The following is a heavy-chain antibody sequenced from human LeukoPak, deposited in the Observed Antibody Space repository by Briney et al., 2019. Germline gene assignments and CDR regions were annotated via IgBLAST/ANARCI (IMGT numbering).Heavy chain of an antibody. Sequence: ASVKVSCKASGYTFTGYYMHWVRQAPGQGLEWMGWINPNSGGTNYAQKFQGRVTMTRDTSISTAYMELSRLRSDNTAVYYCARDGPPWDYYDSSGYYFDYWGQGTLVTVSS. D-gene: IGHD3-22*01. CDR3: ARDGPPWDYYDSSGYYFDY. J-gene: IGHJ4*02. CDR1: GYTFTGYY. CDR2: INPNSGGT. V-gene: IGHV1-2*02.